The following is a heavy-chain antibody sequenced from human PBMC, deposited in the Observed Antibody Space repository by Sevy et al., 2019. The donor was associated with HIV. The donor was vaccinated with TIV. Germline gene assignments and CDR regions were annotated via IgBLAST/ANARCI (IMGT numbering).Heavy chain of an antibody. CDR2: ITPNNGNT. D-gene: IGHD1-26*01. J-gene: IGHJ1*01. Sequence: ASVKVSCKASGYTFTNYHITWVRQAPGQGLEWMGWITPNNGNTNYARRLQGRVTMTTDTSTATAYMELRSPRSDDTAVYYCARAPSGSQGPGQYFHHWGQGTLVTVSS. V-gene: IGHV1-18*01. CDR3: ARAPSGSQGPGQYFHH. CDR1: GYTFTNYH.